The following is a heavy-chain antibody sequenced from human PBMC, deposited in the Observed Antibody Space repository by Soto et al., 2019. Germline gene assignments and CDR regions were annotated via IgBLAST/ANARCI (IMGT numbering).Heavy chain of an antibody. CDR3: ARDPSGSYSWFDP. Sequence: GGSLRLSCAASGFTFSSYSMNWVRQAPGKGLEWVSSISSSSSYIYYADSVKGRFTISRDNAKNSLYLQMNSLRAEDTAVYYCARDPSGSYSWFDPWGQGTLVTVSS. D-gene: IGHD1-26*01. J-gene: IGHJ5*02. V-gene: IGHV3-21*01. CDR2: ISSSSSYI. CDR1: GFTFSSYS.